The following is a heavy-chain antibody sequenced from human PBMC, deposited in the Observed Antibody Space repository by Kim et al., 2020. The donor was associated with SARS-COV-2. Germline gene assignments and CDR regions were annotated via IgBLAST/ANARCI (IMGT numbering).Heavy chain of an antibody. CDR1: GFTFSSYA. CDR2: ISYDGSNK. V-gene: IGHV3-30-3*01. Sequence: GGSLRLSCAASGFTFSSYAMHWVRQAPGKGLEWVAVISYDGSNKYYADSVKGRFTISRDNSKNTLYLQMNSLRAEDTAVYYCARGAEYYDSSGYYYPFDYWGQGTLVTVSS. CDR3: ARGAEYYDSSGYYYPFDY. J-gene: IGHJ4*02. D-gene: IGHD3-22*01.